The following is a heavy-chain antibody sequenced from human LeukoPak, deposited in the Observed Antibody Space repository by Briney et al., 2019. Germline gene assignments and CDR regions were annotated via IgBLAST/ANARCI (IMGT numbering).Heavy chain of an antibody. D-gene: IGHD1-26*01. CDR1: GFTFDDYG. V-gene: IGHV3-20*04. CDR3: ASAVGAGYYFDY. CDR2: INWSGSRT. J-gene: IGHJ4*02. Sequence: PGGSLRLSCAASGFTFDDYGMSWVRQAPGKGLEWVSGINWSGSRTGYADSVKGRFTISRDNAKNSLYLQMNSLRAEDTAFYYCASAVGAGYYFDYWGKGTLVTVPS.